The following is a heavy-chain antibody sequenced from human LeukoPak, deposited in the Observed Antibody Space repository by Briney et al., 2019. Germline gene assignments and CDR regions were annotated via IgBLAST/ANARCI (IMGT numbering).Heavy chain of an antibody. CDR1: GCTFSSYW. CDR2: IEQDGSEK. V-gene: IGHV3-7*01. Sequence: PGGSLRLSCAASGCTFSSYWMSWVRQAPGKGLEWVANIEQDGSEKYYVDSVKGRFTISRDNAKNSLYLQMNSLRAEDTAVYYCARVQEYYDFWSGYTQYYFDYWGQGTLVTISS. D-gene: IGHD3-3*01. CDR3: ARVQEYYDFWSGYTQYYFDY. J-gene: IGHJ4*02.